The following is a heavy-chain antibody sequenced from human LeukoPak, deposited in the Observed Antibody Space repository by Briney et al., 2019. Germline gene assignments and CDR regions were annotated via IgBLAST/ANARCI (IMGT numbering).Heavy chain of an antibody. CDR1: GGSISSGGYY. J-gene: IGHJ6*02. V-gene: IGHV4-61*08. Sequence: PSETLSLTCTVSGGSISSGGYYWSWIRQPPGKGLEWIGYVYYSGSPNYNPSLKSRVTISVDTSKNQFSLKLSSVTAADTSIYYCARDLVGPTGYSYYALDVWGQGTTVTVSS. CDR2: VYYSGSP. CDR3: ARDLVGPTGYSYYALDV. D-gene: IGHD1-26*01.